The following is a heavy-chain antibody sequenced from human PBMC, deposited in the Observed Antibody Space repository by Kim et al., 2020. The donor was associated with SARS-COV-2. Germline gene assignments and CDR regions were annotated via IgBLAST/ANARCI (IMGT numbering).Heavy chain of an antibody. CDR3: ARDIYYDSSGYYLDY. Sequence: DSVKGRFTISRDNSKNTLYLQMNSLRAEDTAVYYCARDIYYDSSGYYLDYWGQGTLVTVSS. D-gene: IGHD3-22*01. V-gene: IGHV3-30*01. J-gene: IGHJ4*02.